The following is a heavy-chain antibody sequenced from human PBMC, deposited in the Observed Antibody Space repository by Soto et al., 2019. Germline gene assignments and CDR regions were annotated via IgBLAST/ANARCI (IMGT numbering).Heavy chain of an antibody. V-gene: IGHV4-39*07. CDR1: GGSISSGTYY. CDR2: IFYDGTT. CDR3: ARFYGDYSNWFDP. Sequence: SETLSLTCTVSGGSISSGTYYWGWIRQPPGRGLEWIGSIFYDGTTYYTPSLKSRVTISVDTSKNQFSLKLSSVTAADTAVYYCARFYGDYSNWFDPWGQGTLVTVSS. D-gene: IGHD4-17*01. J-gene: IGHJ5*02.